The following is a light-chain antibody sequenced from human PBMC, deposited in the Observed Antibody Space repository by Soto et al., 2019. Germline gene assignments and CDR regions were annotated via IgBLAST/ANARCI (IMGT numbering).Light chain of an antibody. CDR3: QRYGTSFS. Sequence: EIVLTQSPGTLSLSPGDRATLSCRASQSVYSNYLAWYQQKPDQAPRLLIYDASARFTGISDRFSGSCCRTDFPLIISRLEPEDFALYYCQRYGTSFSFGGGTKVEIK. V-gene: IGKV3-20*01. CDR1: QSVYSNY. CDR2: DAS. J-gene: IGKJ4*01.